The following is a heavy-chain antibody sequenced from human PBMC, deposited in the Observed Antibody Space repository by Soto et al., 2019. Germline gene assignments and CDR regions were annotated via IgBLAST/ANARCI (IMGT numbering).Heavy chain of an antibody. CDR3: AKDRTVVGGNPFDY. Sequence: GGSLRLSCAASGFTFSSYAMSWVRQAPGKGLECVSIVSGSGGTIYYADSVKGRFTISRDNAKNTLYLQMSSLRSEDTAVYYCAKDRTVVGGNPFDYWGQGTLVTVSS. D-gene: IGHD3-22*01. CDR2: VSGSGGTI. CDR1: GFTFSSYA. J-gene: IGHJ4*02. V-gene: IGHV3-23*01.